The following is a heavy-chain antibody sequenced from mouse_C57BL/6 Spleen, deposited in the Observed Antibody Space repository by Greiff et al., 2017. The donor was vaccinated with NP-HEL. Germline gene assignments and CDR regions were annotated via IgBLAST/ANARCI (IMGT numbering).Heavy chain of an antibody. CDR2: IWTGGGT. D-gene: IGHD3-2*02. J-gene: IGHJ3*01. Sequence: QVQLQQSGPGLVAPSQSLSITCTVSGFSLTSYAISLVRQPPGKGLEWLGVIWTGGGTNYNSSPKSRMRIMKDNTKSQVFLKMNSRQTDDTAGDYCARMEGSGYAGWFAYWGQGTLVTVSA. CDR1: GFSLTSYA. V-gene: IGHV2-9-1*01. CDR3: ARMEGSGYAGWFAY.